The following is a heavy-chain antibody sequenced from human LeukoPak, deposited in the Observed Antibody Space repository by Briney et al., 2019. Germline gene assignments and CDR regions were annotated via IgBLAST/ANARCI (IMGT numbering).Heavy chain of an antibody. D-gene: IGHD6-13*01. CDR2: IFPTGLA. Sequence: SETLSLTCTVSGASISRTTYYWSWIRQSPGRGLEWIGSIFPTGLAYYNPSLKNRVTMSVNTSNNHFSLTLKSVTAADTATYFCARARYGYSSSWFDYWGQGTLVTVSS. V-gene: IGHV4-39*07. CDR3: ARARYGYSSSWFDY. J-gene: IGHJ4*02. CDR1: GASISRTTYY.